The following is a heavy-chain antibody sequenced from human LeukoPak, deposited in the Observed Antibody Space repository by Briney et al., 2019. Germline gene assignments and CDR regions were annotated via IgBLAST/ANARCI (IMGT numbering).Heavy chain of an antibody. V-gene: IGHV3-30*02. D-gene: IGHD6-19*01. J-gene: IGHJ4*02. CDR2: IRYDGSNK. Sequence: PGGSLRLSCAAAGFTFSTYGIHWVRQAPGMGLEWVAFIRYDGSNKYYADSAKGRFTISRDNFMNTVCLQMNSLRPEDTAVYYCAKEGYSSGWYEDYWGQGTLVTVSS. CDR3: AKEGYSSGWYEDY. CDR1: GFTFSTYG.